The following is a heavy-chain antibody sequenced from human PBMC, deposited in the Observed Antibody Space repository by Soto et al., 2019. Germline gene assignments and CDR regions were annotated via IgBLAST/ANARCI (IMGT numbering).Heavy chain of an antibody. V-gene: IGHV4-31*03. CDR3: ASARVGATKLFDY. CDR2: IYYSGST. CDR1: GGSISSGGYY. D-gene: IGHD1-26*01. J-gene: IGHJ4*02. Sequence: SETLSLTCTVSGGSISSGGYYWSWIRQHPGKGLEWIGYIYYSGSTYYNPSLKSRVTISVGTSKNQFSLKLSSVTAADTAVYYCASARVGATKLFDYWGQGTLVTVSS.